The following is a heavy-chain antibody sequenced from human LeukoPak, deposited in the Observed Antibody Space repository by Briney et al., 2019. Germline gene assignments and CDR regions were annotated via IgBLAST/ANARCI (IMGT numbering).Heavy chain of an antibody. J-gene: IGHJ5*02. CDR1: GFTFSSYE. Sequence: GGSLRLSCAASGFTFSSYEMNWVRQAPGKGLEWVSYISSSGSTIYYADSVKGRFTISRDNAKNSVFLQMNSLRAEDTAVYYCATNDYDDSAFWNWFDPWGQGTLVTVSS. CDR2: ISSSGSTI. V-gene: IGHV3-48*03. CDR3: ATNDYDDSAFWNWFDP. D-gene: IGHD4-17*01.